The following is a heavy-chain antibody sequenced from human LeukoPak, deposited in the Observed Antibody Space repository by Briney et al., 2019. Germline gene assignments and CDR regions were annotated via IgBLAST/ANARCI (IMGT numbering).Heavy chain of an antibody. V-gene: IGHV4-31*03. D-gene: IGHD2-2*01. J-gene: IGHJ3*02. Sequence: SQTLSLTCNVSGVSVSDGRYYWTWIRQHPGKGLEWIGYKYYSGSAKYNPSLKSRLTISIDTSKNQFSLHLSSVTAADTATYYCAPPYCISISCLDVFHMCGQGTRVTVSS. CDR2: KYYSGSA. CDR1: GVSVSDGRYY. CDR3: APPYCISISCLDVFHM.